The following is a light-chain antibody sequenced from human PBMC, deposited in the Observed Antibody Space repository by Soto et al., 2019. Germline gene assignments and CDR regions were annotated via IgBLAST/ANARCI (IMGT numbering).Light chain of an antibody. CDR1: QSASRE. J-gene: IGKJ2*01. CDR2: GAS. Sequence: EMVLTQSPATLSVSPGERVTLPCRASQSASREMAWYQQRPGQAPRLLIYGASTRATGVPARCSGSGSGTEFTLTISSLQPEDSAVYYGKARFTFGQGTKLEIK. CDR3: KARFT. V-gene: IGKV3-15*01.